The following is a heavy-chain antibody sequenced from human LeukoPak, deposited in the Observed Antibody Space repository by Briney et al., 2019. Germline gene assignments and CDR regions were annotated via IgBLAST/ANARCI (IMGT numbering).Heavy chain of an antibody. CDR3: ARARDIVVPSGYFDL. Sequence: GGSLRLSCAASGFTFSSYAMSWVRQAPGKGLEWVSAISGSGGSTYYADSVKGRFTISRENAKNSLYLQMNSLRAGDTAVYYCARARDIVVPSGYFDLWGRGTLVTVSS. D-gene: IGHD2-15*01. CDR1: GFTFSSYA. CDR2: ISGSGGST. V-gene: IGHV3-23*01. J-gene: IGHJ2*01.